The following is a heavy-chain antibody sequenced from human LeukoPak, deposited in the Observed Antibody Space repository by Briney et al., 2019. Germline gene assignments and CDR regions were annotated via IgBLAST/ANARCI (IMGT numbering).Heavy chain of an antibody. Sequence: SETLSLTCTVSGGSISSYYWSWIRQPPGKGLEWIGYIYYSGSTNYNPSLKSRVTISVDTSKNQFSLKLSSVTADDTAVYYCARRVGATEDIWGQGTMVTVSS. J-gene: IGHJ3*02. CDR2: IYYSGST. D-gene: IGHD1-26*01. V-gene: IGHV4-59*01. CDR1: GGSISSYY. CDR3: ARRVGATEDI.